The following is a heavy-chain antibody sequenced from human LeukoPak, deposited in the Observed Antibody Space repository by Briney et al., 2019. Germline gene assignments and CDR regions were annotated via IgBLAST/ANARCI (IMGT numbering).Heavy chain of an antibody. D-gene: IGHD1-26*01. Sequence: GGSLRLSCVASGFSFSTYSMNWVRHAAGKGLEWVSYVSSSASTKYYADSVEGRFTVSRDNAKNSLYLQMNSLRAEDLGVYYCARPRGGGSHDDFDYWGQGTLVTVSS. CDR3: ARPRGGGSHDDFDY. CDR1: GFSFSTYS. J-gene: IGHJ4*02. V-gene: IGHV3-48*01. CDR2: VSSSASTK.